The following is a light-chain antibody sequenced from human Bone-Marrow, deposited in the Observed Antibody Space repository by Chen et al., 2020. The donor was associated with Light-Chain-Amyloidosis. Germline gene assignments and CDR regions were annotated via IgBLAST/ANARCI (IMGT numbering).Light chain of an antibody. CDR2: RDT. CDR3: QSADSSGTYEVI. J-gene: IGLJ2*01. Sequence: SYELTQPPSVSVSPGQTARITCSGDDLPTKYAYWYQQKPGQAPVLVIHRDTERPWGISERFSGSSSGTTDTLTISGVQAEDEADYHCQSADSSGTYEVIFGGGTKLTVL. CDR1: DLPTKY. V-gene: IGLV3-25*03.